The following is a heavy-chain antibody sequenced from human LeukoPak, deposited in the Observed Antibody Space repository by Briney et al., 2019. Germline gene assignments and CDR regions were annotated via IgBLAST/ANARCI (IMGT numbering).Heavy chain of an antibody. J-gene: IGHJ6*03. CDR1: GYTFSDYY. CDR2: VNPDSGAT. V-gene: IGHV1-2*02. CDR3: ARCVTMRGVRYYYYYMDV. Sequence: ASVKVSCKASGYTFSDYYIHWVRQAPGQGLEWMGWVNPDSGATKYAQTFQDRVTMFSDTSISTAYLELSWLRSDDTAVYYCARCVTMRGVRYYYYYMDVWGKGTPVTISS. D-gene: IGHD3-10*01.